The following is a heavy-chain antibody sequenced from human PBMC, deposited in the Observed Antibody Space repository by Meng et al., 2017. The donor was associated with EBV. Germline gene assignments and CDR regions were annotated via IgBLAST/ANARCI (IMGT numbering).Heavy chain of an antibody. V-gene: IGHV1-69*06. CDR3: TRSEKGDSLYYYYYGMDV. D-gene: IGHD2-21*02. CDR2: INPIFGQA. Sequence: QRRLGRAGAGVQEPGPPVQAPSNACDGTSSSYGSSRVHQAPGQELAWMGGINPIFGQANYAQKFQGRVTITADKSTSTAYMELSSLRSEDTAVYYCTRSEKGDSLYYYYYGMDVWGQGTTVTVSS. J-gene: IGHJ6*02. CDR1: DGTSSSYG.